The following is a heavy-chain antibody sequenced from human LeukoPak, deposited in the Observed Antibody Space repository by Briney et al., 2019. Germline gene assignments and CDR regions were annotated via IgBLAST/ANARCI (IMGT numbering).Heavy chain of an antibody. V-gene: IGHV4-59*12. CDR2: ISDTGKT. J-gene: IGHJ4*02. D-gene: IGHD6-19*01. Sequence: PSETLSLTCSVSGASLSSYYWDWLRQSPGKGLEWIGYISDTGKTDSNPSLKTRVNISLDKSKKQFSLRLRSVTAADTAVYFCARGSSSGWSRENYLDYWGQGTLVTVSS. CDR3: ARGSSSGWSRENYLDY. CDR1: GASLSSYY.